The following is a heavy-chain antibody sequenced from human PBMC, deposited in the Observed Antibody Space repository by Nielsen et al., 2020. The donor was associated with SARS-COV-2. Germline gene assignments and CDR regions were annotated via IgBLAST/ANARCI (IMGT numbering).Heavy chain of an antibody. D-gene: IGHD1-20*01. CDR2: ISAYNGNT. CDR1: GYTFTSYG. CDR3: ARARITGTKLPFDY. V-gene: IGHV1-18*01. J-gene: IGHJ4*02. Sequence: ASVKVSCKASGYTFTSYGISWVRQAPGQGLEWMGWISAYNGNTNYAQKLQGRVTMTTDTSTSTAYMELSSLRSEDTAVYYCARARITGTKLPFDYWGQGTLVTVSS.